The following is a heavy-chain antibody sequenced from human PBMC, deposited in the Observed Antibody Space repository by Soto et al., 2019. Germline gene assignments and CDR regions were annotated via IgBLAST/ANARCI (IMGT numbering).Heavy chain of an antibody. V-gene: IGHV1-69*04. CDR1: GGTFSSYA. J-gene: IGHJ4*02. D-gene: IGHD6-6*01. Sequence: SVKVSCKASGGTFSSYAISWVRQAPGQGLEWMGMITPMGGTASYAQKFQGRVTMTRDTSTSTAYMELSSLRSEDTAVYYCARDRGEYSSSFYFDYWGQGTLVTVSS. CDR2: ITPMGGTA. CDR3: ARDRGEYSSSFYFDY.